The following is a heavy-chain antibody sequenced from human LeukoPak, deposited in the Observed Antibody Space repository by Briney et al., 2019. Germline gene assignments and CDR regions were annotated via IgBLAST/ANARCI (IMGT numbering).Heavy chain of an antibody. CDR2: INHSGST. CDR1: GXSFSGYY. D-gene: IGHD3-16*02. CDR3: AGGLRLGELSPRLYYFDY. Sequence: KPSETLSLTCAVXGXSFSGYYWXWXXQPPGXGLEWIGEINHSGSTNYNPSLKSRVTISVDTSKNQFSLKLSSVTAADTAVYYCAGGLRLGELSPRLYYFDYWGQGTLVTVSS. J-gene: IGHJ4*02. V-gene: IGHV4-34*01.